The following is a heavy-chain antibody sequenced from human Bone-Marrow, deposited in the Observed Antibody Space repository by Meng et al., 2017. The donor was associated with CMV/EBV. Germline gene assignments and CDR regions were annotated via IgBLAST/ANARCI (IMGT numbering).Heavy chain of an antibody. CDR1: GFTFSSYS. CDR3: AGEPSPDPYYYYYGMDV. D-gene: IGHD1-14*01. CDR2: ISSSSSTI. J-gene: IGHJ6*02. Sequence: GESLKISCAASGFTFSSYSMNWVRQAPGKGLKWVSYISSSSSTIYYADSVKGRFTISRDNAKNSLYLQMNSLRAEDTAVYYCAGEPSPDPYYYYYGMDVWGQGTTVTVSS. V-gene: IGHV3-48*04.